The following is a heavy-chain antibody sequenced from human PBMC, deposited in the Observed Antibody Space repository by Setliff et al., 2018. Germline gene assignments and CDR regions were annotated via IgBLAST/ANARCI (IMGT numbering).Heavy chain of an antibody. J-gene: IGHJ6*02. Sequence: GESLKISCKGSGYSFTSYWIAWVRQMPGKGLEWMGIIYPGDSDTRYSPPFQGQVTISADRSTRTAYLQWSSLKASDTAFYYCARSDYGDYFAWDSYGMDVWGQGTTVTVSS. CDR2: IYPGDSDT. CDR1: GYSFTSYW. V-gene: IGHV5-51*01. D-gene: IGHD4-17*01. CDR3: ARSDYGDYFAWDSYGMDV.